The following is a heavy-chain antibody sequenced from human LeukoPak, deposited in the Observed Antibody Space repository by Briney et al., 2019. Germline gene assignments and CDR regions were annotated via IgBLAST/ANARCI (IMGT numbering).Heavy chain of an antibody. V-gene: IGHV3-23*01. CDR2: ISGSGGST. D-gene: IGHD6-19*01. Sequence: PGGSLRLSCAASGFTFSGYGMSWVRQAPGKGLEWVSAISGSGGSTYYADSVKGRFTISRDNSKNTLYLQMNSLRAEDTAVYYCAKGTPHGWEFDYWGQGTLVTVSS. CDR1: GFTFSGYG. J-gene: IGHJ4*02. CDR3: AKGTPHGWEFDY.